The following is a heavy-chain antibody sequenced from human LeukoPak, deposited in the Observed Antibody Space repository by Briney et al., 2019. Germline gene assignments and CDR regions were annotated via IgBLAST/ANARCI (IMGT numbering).Heavy chain of an antibody. D-gene: IGHD3-22*01. CDR2: IISSSSYI. CDR3: ATTTSMIVVVMAADAFDI. Sequence: GGSLRLSCAASGFTFSSYWMHWVRQAPGKGLEWVSSIISSSSYIYYADSVKGRFTISRDNAKNSLYLQMNSLRAEDTAVYYCATTTSMIVVVMAADAFDIWGQGTMVTVSS. V-gene: IGHV3-21*01. CDR1: GFTFSSYW. J-gene: IGHJ3*02.